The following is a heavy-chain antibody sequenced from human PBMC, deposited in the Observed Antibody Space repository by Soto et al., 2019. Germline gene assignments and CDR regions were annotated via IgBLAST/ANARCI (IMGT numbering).Heavy chain of an antibody. Sequence: GASVKVSCKSSGYILSDYCIHWVRQAPGQGLEWLGWMKPDDGGPNYAQNFQGRVIMTRDTSTDTDYMELTRLTSDDTAVYFCVRDLRGQWRRLDPESYTGMDVWGQGTTVTVSS. CDR1: GYILSDYC. CDR3: VRDLRGQWRRLDPESYTGMDV. J-gene: IGHJ6*02. CDR2: MKPDDGGP. V-gene: IGHV1-2*02. D-gene: IGHD5-12*01.